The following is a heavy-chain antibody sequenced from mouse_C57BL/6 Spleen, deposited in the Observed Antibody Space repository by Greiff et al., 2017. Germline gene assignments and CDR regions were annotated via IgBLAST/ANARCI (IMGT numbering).Heavy chain of an antibody. CDR3: ARGQLRLHHFDY. D-gene: IGHD3-2*02. CDR1: GYTFTDYY. J-gene: IGHJ2*01. V-gene: IGHV1-84*01. Sequence: QVQLKQSGPELVKPGASVKISCKASGYTFTDYYINWVKQRPGQGLAWIGWIYPGSGNTKYNEKFKGKATLTVDTSSSTAYMQLSSLTSEDSAVYFCARGQLRLHHFDYWGQGTTLTVSS. CDR2: IYPGSGNT.